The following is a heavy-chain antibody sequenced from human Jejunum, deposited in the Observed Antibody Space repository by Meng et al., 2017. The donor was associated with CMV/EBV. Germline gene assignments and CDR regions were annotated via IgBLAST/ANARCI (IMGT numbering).Heavy chain of an antibody. CDR3: AKVFRSVRKIIRPYYYGMDV. CDR1: FSTYG. CDR2: IYSGGDT. D-gene: IGHD3-10*01. V-gene: IGHV3-23*03. Sequence: FSTYGIGWVRQAPGKGLEWVSSIYSGGDTYYVDSVKGRFTISRDNSKDTLYLQMNSLRAEDTGIYYCAKVFRSVRKIIRPYYYGMDVWGQGTTVTVSS. J-gene: IGHJ6*02.